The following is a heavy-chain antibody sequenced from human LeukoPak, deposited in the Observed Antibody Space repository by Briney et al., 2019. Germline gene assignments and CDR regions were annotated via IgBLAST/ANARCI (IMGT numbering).Heavy chain of an antibody. Sequence: GGSLRLSCAASGFTVSSKYMSWVRQAPGKGLEWVSVIYSGDSTYYADSVKGRFTVSRDNSKNTLYLQMNSLRAEDTAVYYCARRGDGGRFFDYWGQGSLVTVSS. CDR3: ARRGDGGRFFDY. J-gene: IGHJ4*02. D-gene: IGHD4-23*01. CDR2: IYSGDST. V-gene: IGHV3-53*01. CDR1: GFTVSSKY.